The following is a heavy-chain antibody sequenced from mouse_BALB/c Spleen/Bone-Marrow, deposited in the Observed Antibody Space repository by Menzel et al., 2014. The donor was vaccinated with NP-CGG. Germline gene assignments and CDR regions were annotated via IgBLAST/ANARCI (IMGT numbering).Heavy chain of an antibody. CDR2: VYPGGVYT. Sequence: VQLQQSGAELVRPGTSVKISCKASGYTFTNYWLGWVKQRPGHGLEWVGDVYPGGVYTNYNEKLKGKATLTADTSSNTAYMQLSSLTPDDSAVYFCARGDRTKEYFYAMDYWGQGTSVTVSS. J-gene: IGHJ4*01. CDR3: ARGDRTKEYFYAMDY. V-gene: IGHV1-63*02. CDR1: GYTFTNYW. D-gene: IGHD2-14*01.